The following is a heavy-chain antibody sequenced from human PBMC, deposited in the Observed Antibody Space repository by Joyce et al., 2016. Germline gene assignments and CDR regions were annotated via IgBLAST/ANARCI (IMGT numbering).Heavy chain of an antibody. CDR3: AKDRVVTTNDFDY. J-gene: IGHJ4*02. CDR1: GFTFRSYG. V-gene: IGHV3-30*18. D-gene: IGHD3-22*01. CDR2: IAYDGINK. Sequence: QVQLVESGGGVVQPGRSLRLSCTASGFTFRSYGMHGVRQAPGKGLELVAVIAYDGINKYYADSVKGRFTISRDNSKNTLYLQMSSLRVEDTAVYYCAKDRVVTTNDFDYWGQGALVTVSS.